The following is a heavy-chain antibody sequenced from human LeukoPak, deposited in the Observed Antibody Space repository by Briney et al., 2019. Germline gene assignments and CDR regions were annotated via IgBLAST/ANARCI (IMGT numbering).Heavy chain of an antibody. CDR2: VSLEGVR. Sequence: SGTLSLTRGVSGGSIKTTNWWSWVRQFPGQGLQWIGEVSLEGVRNYNPSLTSRVTMSLGRAKNLLSLNLNSVTAADTAVYYCSRENGAFSPFGYWGQGILVTV. CDR1: GGSIKTTNW. D-gene: IGHD2-8*01. J-gene: IGHJ4*02. CDR3: SRENGAFSPFGY. V-gene: IGHV4-4*02.